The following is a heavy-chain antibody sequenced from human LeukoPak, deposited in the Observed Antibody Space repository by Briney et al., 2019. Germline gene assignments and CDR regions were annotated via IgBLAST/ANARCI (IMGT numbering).Heavy chain of an antibody. CDR2: ISGSGDST. CDR3: AKTTSPSCYSAVDY. J-gene: IGHJ4*02. V-gene: IGHV3-23*01. CDR1: GFTFSSYA. Sequence: GGSLRLPCAASGFTFSSYAMNWVRQAPGKGLEWVSVISGSGDSTYYADSAKGRFTISRDNSKNTLYLQMNSLRAEDSAVYYCAKTTSPSCYSAVDYWGQGTLLTVSS. D-gene: IGHD2-2*02.